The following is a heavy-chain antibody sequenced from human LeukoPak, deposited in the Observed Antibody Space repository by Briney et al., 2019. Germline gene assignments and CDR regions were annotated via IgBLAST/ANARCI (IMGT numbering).Heavy chain of an antibody. D-gene: IGHD6-13*01. V-gene: IGHV4-38-2*02. J-gene: IGHJ5*02. CDR2: INHSGDT. CDR3: ARLLDRIAAAGTGHNWFDP. Sequence: SETLSLTCTVSGYSISSGYYWGWIRQSPGKGLEWIANINHSGDTYYNPSLKSRVTISVDTSKNQFSLKLSSVTAADTAVYYCARLLDRIAAAGTGHNWFDPWGQGTLVTVSS. CDR1: GYSISSGYY.